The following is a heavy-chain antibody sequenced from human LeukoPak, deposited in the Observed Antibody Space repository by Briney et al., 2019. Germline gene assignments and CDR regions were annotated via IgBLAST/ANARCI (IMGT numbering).Heavy chain of an antibody. V-gene: IGHV3-21*01. Sequence: PGGSLRLSCVASGFTFSSYSMTWVRQAPGKGLEWVSSITSSSRYKYYADSVEGRFTISRDNAKNSLYLQMSSLTPEDTAVYYCARNYDVLTGYPYYFDHWGQGILVTVSS. CDR3: ARNYDVLTGYPYYFDH. J-gene: IGHJ4*02. CDR1: GFTFSSYS. CDR2: ITSSSRYK. D-gene: IGHD3-9*01.